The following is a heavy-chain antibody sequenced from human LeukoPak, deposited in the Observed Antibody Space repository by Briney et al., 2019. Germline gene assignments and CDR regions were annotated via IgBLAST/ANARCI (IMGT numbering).Heavy chain of an antibody. Sequence: PSETLSLTCTVSGGSISSSNYYWGWIRQPPGKGLEWIGSIYYGGSTYYNPSLKSRVTISVDTPKNQFSLKLSSVTAADTAVYYCARHGYYDSGSYYNFDYWGQGTLVTVSS. J-gene: IGHJ4*02. CDR3: ARHGYYDSGSYYNFDY. D-gene: IGHD3-10*01. V-gene: IGHV4-39*01. CDR2: IYYGGST. CDR1: GGSISSSNYY.